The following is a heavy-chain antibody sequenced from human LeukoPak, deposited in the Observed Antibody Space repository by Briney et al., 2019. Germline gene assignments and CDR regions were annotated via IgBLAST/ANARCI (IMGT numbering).Heavy chain of an antibody. Sequence: GGSLRLSCAASGFTFSSYAMSWVRQAPGKGLEWVSAISGSGGSTYYADSVRGRFTISRDNSKNTLYLQMNSLRPEDTAVYYCARSHGYSSGWYYFDYWGQGTLVTVSS. CDR1: GFTFSSYA. CDR3: ARSHGYSSGWYYFDY. V-gene: IGHV3-23*01. J-gene: IGHJ4*02. D-gene: IGHD6-19*01. CDR2: ISGSGGST.